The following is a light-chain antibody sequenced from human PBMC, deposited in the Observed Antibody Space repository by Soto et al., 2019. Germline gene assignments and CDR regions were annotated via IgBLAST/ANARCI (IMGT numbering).Light chain of an antibody. V-gene: IGKV1-5*01. CDR3: QQYNSYWT. J-gene: IGKJ1*01. CDR2: DAS. Sequence: DIQMTQSPSTLSASVGDRFTITCRASQSISSWLAWYQQKPGKAPKLLIYDASSLESEVPSRFSGSGSGTEFTLTISSLQPDDFATYYCQQYNSYWTFGQGTKVDI. CDR1: QSISSW.